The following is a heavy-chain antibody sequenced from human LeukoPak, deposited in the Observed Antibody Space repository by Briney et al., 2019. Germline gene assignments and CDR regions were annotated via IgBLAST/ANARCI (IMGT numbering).Heavy chain of an antibody. D-gene: IGHD6-19*01. Sequence: GESLKISCKGFGYSFTTYWIGWVRQMPGKGLEWMGIIYPGDSDTRYSPSFQGQVTISADKSTSTAYLQWSSLKASDTAMYYCARRSSGWYQDYWGQGTLVTVSS. CDR3: ARRSSGWYQDY. CDR1: GYSFTTYW. CDR2: IYPGDSDT. J-gene: IGHJ4*02. V-gene: IGHV5-51*01.